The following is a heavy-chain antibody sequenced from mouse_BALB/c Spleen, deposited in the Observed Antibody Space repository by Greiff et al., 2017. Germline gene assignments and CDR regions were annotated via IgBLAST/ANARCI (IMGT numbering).Heavy chain of an antibody. V-gene: IGHV5-4*02. Sequence: EVKLVESGGGLVQPGGSLKLSCAASGFTFSDYYMYWVRQTPEKRLEWVATISDGGSYTYYPDSVKGRFTISRDNAKNNLYLQMSSLKSEDTAMYYCARGGKGEFAYWGQGTLVTVSA. CDR3: ARGGKGEFAY. CDR2: ISDGGSYT. CDR1: GFTFSDYY. J-gene: IGHJ3*01.